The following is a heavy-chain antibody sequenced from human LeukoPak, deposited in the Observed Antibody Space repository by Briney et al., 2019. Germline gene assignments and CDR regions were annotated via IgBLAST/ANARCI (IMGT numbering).Heavy chain of an antibody. V-gene: IGHV3-23*01. CDR1: GFRISTYA. D-gene: IGHD5-18*01. Sequence: PGGSLRLSCAASGFRISTYAMYWVRQAPGKGLEWVSAFSGGDGPTYYADSVQGRFTISRDNSKNTVYLQMDSLRAEDSAVYYCAKNAGYSYGLYYFDYWGQGTLVTVSS. J-gene: IGHJ4*02. CDR3: AKNAGYSYGLYYFDY. CDR2: FSGGDGPT.